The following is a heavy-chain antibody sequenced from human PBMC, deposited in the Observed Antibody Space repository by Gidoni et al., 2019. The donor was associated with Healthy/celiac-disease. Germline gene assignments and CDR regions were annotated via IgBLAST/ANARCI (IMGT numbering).Heavy chain of an antibody. CDR3: ARTGDYGNWFDP. CDR2: INYSGST. V-gene: IGHV4-30-4*01. J-gene: IGHJ5*02. D-gene: IGHD4-17*01. CDR1: CGSISSGDYY. Sequence: QVQLQESGPGLVKPSQPLSLTSTVSCGSISSGDYYWSWTRQPPGKGLEWIGYINYSGSTYYNPSLKSRVTISVDTSKNQFSLKLSSVTAADTAVYYCARTGDYGNWFDPWGQGTLVTVSS.